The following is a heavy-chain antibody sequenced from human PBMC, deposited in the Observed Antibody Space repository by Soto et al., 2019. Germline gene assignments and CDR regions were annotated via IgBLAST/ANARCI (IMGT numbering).Heavy chain of an antibody. CDR1: GFTFSDYY. Sequence: QVQLVESGGGLVKPGGSLRLSCAASGFTFSDYYMSWIRQAPGKGLEWISYISSGGSSIHYADSVKGRFTISRDNAKNSLYLQMNSLRAEDTAVYYCARDRPYHYESSGYLLYWGQGTTVTVSS. D-gene: IGHD3-22*01. J-gene: IGHJ6*02. CDR2: ISSGGSSI. CDR3: ARDRPYHYESSGYLLY. V-gene: IGHV3-11*01.